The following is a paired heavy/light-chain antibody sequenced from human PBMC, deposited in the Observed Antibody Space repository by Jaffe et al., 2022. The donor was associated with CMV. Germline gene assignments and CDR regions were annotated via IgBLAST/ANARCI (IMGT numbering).Light chain of an antibody. Sequence: SYVLTQPPSVSVAPGKTARITCGGNNIGSKSVHWYQQKPGQAPVLVIYYDSDRPSGIPERFSGSNSGNTATLTISRVEAGDEADYYCQVWDSSSDQRVFGGGTKLTVL. CDR1: NIGSKS. V-gene: IGLV3-21*04. J-gene: IGLJ3*02. CDR2: YDS. CDR3: QVWDSSSDQRV.
Heavy chain of an antibody. V-gene: IGHV3-11*06. CDR3: AREKSWHYDSSGSITPDDAFDI. J-gene: IGHJ3*02. Sequence: QVQLVESGGGLVKPGGSLRLSCAASGFTFSDYYMSWIRQAPGKGLEWVSYISSSSSYTNYADSVKGRFTISRDNAKNSLYLQMNSLRAEDTAVYYCAREKSWHYDSSGSITPDDAFDIWGQGTMVTVSS. D-gene: IGHD3-22*01. CDR2: ISSSSSYT. CDR1: GFTFSDYY.